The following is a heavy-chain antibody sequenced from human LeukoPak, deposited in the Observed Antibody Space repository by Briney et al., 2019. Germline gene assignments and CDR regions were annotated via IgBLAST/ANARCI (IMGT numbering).Heavy chain of an antibody. D-gene: IGHD3-10*01. CDR1: GFTFSSYA. CDR2: ISYDGSNK. CDR3: ARQPQGRIQVRGVISHDYGMDV. J-gene: IGHJ6*02. Sequence: QAGGSLRLSCAASGFTFSSYAMHWVRQAPGKGLEWVAVISYDGSNKYYADSVKGRFIISRDNSKNTLYLQMNSLRAEDTAVYYCARQPQGRIQVRGVISHDYGMDVWGQGTTVTVSS. V-gene: IGHV3-30-3*01.